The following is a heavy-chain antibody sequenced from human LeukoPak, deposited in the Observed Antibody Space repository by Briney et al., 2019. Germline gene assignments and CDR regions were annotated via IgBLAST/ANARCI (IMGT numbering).Heavy chain of an antibody. Sequence: GGSLRLSCAASGFTFSSYAVSWVRQAPGKGLEWVSAISGSGGSTYYADSVKGRFTISRDNSKNTLYLQMNSLRAEDTAVYYCAKDHSSTIFGVVITNYYYYYGMDVWGQGTTVTVSS. CDR3: AKDHSSTIFGVVITNYYYYYGMDV. V-gene: IGHV3-23*01. CDR2: ISGSGGST. J-gene: IGHJ6*02. CDR1: GFTFSSYA. D-gene: IGHD3-3*01.